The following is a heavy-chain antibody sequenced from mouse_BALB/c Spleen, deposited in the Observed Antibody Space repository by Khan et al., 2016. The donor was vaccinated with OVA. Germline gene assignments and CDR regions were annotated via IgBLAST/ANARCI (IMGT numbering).Heavy chain of an antibody. D-gene: IGHD2-3*01. V-gene: IGHV3-2*02. CDR1: GYSITSGYG. Sequence: EVQLQESGPGLVKPSQSLSLTYTVTGYSITSGYGWNWIRQFPGNKLEWMGYISYSGSTNYNPSLKSRIFITRDTSKNQFFLQLNSVTTEDRATYYCARTTRMEYWGQGTTLTVSS. CDR3: ARTTRMEY. CDR2: ISYSGST. J-gene: IGHJ2*01.